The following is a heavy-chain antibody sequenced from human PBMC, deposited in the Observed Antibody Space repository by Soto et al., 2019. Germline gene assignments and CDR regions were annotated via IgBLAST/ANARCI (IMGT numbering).Heavy chain of an antibody. V-gene: IGHV1-46*03. CDR1: GYTFSSDY. CDR2: INPSGGST. CDR3: ARTDPIRCFDY. Sequence: GASGTVACKTSGYTFSSDYVHWVRQAPGQGLEWMGIINPSGGSTSYAQKFQGRVTMTRDTSTSTVYMELSSLRSEDTAVYYCARTDPIRCFDYWGQGTLVTVSS. J-gene: IGHJ4*02. D-gene: IGHD4-17*01.